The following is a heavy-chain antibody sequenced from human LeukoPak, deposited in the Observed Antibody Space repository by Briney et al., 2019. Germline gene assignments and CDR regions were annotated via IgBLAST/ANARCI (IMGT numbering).Heavy chain of an antibody. D-gene: IGHD6-19*01. CDR2: ISGSGGST. CDR3: AKRNLIAVGGSAFDY. V-gene: IGHV3-23*01. J-gene: IGHJ4*02. CDR1: GFTFSSYA. Sequence: PGGSLRLSCAASGFTFSSYAMSWVRQAPGKGLEWVSAISGSGGSTYYADSVKGRFTISRDNSKNTLYLQMNSLRAEDTAVYYCAKRNLIAVGGSAFDYWGQGTLVTVSS.